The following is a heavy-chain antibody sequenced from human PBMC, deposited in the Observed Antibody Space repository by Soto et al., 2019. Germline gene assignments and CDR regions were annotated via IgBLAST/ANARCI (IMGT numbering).Heavy chain of an antibody. Sequence: QVQLVQSGAEVKKPGASVKVSCKASGYTFTSYGISWVRQAPGQGLEWMGGISAYNGNTNYAQKLQGRVPMTTDTSASTAYMELRSLGSDDTDVYYCARDPDNWNYERIYYGMDVWGQGTTVTVAS. CDR1: GYTFTSYG. CDR2: ISAYNGNT. V-gene: IGHV1-18*04. CDR3: ARDPDNWNYERIYYGMDV. J-gene: IGHJ6*02. D-gene: IGHD1-7*01.